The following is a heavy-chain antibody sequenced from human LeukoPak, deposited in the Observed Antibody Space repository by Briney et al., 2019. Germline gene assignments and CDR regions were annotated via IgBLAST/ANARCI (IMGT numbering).Heavy chain of an antibody. Sequence: GGSLRLSCAASGFTFNNYAMNWVRQDPGKGLEWVSAVGGSGYTTYYADSVKGRFTISRDNSKNTLYLQMNSLRAEDTAVYYCARGGYTFGYFDYWGQGTPVTVSS. J-gene: IGHJ4*02. V-gene: IGHV3-23*01. CDR3: ARGGYTFGYFDY. CDR2: VGGSGYTT. D-gene: IGHD5-12*01. CDR1: GFTFNNYA.